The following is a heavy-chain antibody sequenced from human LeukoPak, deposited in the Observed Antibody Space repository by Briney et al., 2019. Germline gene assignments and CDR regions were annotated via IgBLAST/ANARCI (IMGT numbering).Heavy chain of an antibody. CDR1: GGSISSFY. CDR2: IYYSGST. D-gene: IGHD3-22*01. V-gene: IGHV4-59*01. CDR3: ARSSEGRYYYDSSGYSYYYYYMDV. J-gene: IGHJ6*03. Sequence: PSETLSLTCTVSGGSISSFYWNWIRQPPGKGLEWIGYIYYSGSTNYNPSLKSRVTISVDTSKNQFSLKLNSVTAADTAVYYCARSSEGRYYYDSSGYSYYYYYMDVWGKGTTVTISS.